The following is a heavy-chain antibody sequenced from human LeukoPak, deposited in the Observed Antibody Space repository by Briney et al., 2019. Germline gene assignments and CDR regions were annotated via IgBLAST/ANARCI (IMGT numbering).Heavy chain of an antibody. V-gene: IGHV1-24*01. CDR2: FDPEDGET. D-gene: IGHD2-15*01. Sequence: ASVKVSCKVSGYTLTELSMHWVRQAPGKGLEWMGGFDPEDGETIYAQKFQGRVTMTEDTSTDTAYMELSSLRSEDTAVYYCATAGTLYCSGGSCYSERYWFDPWGQGTLVTLSS. CDR1: GYTLTELS. CDR3: ATAGTLYCSGGSCYSERYWFDP. J-gene: IGHJ5*02.